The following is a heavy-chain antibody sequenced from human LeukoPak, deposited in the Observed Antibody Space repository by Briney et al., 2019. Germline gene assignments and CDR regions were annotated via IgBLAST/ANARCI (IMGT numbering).Heavy chain of an antibody. D-gene: IGHD6-13*01. Sequence: SETLSLTCTVSGGSVSSDSYYWSWIRQPPGKGLEWIGYIYYTGSTNYNPSLKSRATISVDTSKNQFSLKLSSVTAADTAVYYCARGIGSSSWLAYWGQGTLVTVST. CDR1: GGSVSSDSYY. J-gene: IGHJ4*02. V-gene: IGHV4-61*01. CDR2: IYYTGST. CDR3: ARGIGSSSWLAY.